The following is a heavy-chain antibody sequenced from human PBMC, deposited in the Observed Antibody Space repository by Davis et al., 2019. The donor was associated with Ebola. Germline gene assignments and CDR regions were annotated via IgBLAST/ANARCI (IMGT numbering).Heavy chain of an antibody. CDR2: IYSGGST. CDR1: GFTVSSNY. J-gene: IGHJ5*02. CDR3: ARDSGSSGWYDSWFDP. D-gene: IGHD6-19*01. V-gene: IGHV3-53*01. Sequence: GGSLRLSCAASGFTVSSNYMSWVRQAPGKGLEWVSVIYSGGSTYYADSVKGRFTISRDNSKNTLYLQMNSLRAEDTAVYYCARDSGSSGWYDSWFDPWGQGTLVTVSS.